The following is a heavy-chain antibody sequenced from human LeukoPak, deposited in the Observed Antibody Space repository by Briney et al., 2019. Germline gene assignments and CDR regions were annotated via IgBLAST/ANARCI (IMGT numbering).Heavy chain of an antibody. CDR3: ARDGITIFGVGP. V-gene: IGHV4-34*01. D-gene: IGHD3-3*01. CDR2: INHSGST. CDR1: GGSFSGYY. J-gene: IGHJ5*02. Sequence: SETLSLTCAVYGGSFSGYYWSWIRQPPGKGLEWIGEINHSGSTNYNPSLKSRVTISVDTSKNQFSLKLSSVTAADTAVYYCARDGITIFGVGPSGQGTLVTVSS.